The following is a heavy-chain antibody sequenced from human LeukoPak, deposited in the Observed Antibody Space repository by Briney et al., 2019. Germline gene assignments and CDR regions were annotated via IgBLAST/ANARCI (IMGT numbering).Heavy chain of an antibody. CDR3: ARDKDMLRGENI. J-gene: IGHJ3*02. V-gene: IGHV4-59*12. Sequence: PSETLSLTCTASGGSISSYYWSWIRQPPGKGLEWIGYIYYSGSTNYNPSLKSRVTISVDTSKNQFSLKLSSVTAADTAVYFCARDKDMLRGENIWGQGTMVTVSS. D-gene: IGHD3-10*01. CDR1: GGSISSYY. CDR2: IYYSGST.